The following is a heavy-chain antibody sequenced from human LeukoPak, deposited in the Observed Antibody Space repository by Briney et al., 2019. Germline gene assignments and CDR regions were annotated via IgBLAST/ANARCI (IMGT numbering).Heavy chain of an antibody. Sequence: AGGSLRLSCAASGFTFSSYAMSWVRQAPGKGLEWVSAISGSGGSTYYADSVKGRFTISRDNSKNTLYLQMNSVRAEDTAVYYCAKEGLLHTAMVRPYFDYWGQGTLVTVSS. CDR2: ISGSGGST. CDR3: AKEGLLHTAMVRPYFDY. V-gene: IGHV3-23*01. CDR1: GFTFSSYA. D-gene: IGHD5-18*01. J-gene: IGHJ4*02.